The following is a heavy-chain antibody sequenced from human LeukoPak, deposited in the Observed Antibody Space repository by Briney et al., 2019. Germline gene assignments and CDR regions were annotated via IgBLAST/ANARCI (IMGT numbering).Heavy chain of an antibody. CDR1: GYTFTGYY. CDR3: ARSQLAEGDFDS. J-gene: IGHJ4*02. CDR2: INPNSGGT. D-gene: IGHD3-16*01. Sequence: ASVTVSCKASGYTFTGYYMHWVRQAPGQGRERMGWINPNSGGTNYTQKFQGWVTMTRETAISTAYMELSRLRSDDTAVYYCARSQLAEGDFDSWGQGTLVTVSS. V-gene: IGHV1-2*04.